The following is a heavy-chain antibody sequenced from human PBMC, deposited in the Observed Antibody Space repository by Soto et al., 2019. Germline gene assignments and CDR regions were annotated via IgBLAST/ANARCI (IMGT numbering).Heavy chain of an antibody. J-gene: IGHJ4*02. CDR3: AKAGGGFGDFVHH. CDR2: ILYDGSDK. Sequence: GGSLRLSCAASGFTFSSYGMHWVRQAPGRGLEWVTGILYDGSDKYYADSVKGRFTISRENSKNTLYLQMNSLRTEDSAVYYCAKAGGGFGDFVHHWGQGTPVTVSS. CDR1: GFTFSSYG. V-gene: IGHV3-30*18. D-gene: IGHD3-10*01.